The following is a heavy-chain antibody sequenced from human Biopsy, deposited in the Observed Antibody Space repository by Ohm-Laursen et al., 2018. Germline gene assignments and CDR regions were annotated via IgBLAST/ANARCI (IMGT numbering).Heavy chain of an antibody. V-gene: IGHV4-31*03. CDR2: ISYNERT. CDR1: GASVKTSGYF. D-gene: IGHD3-9*01. J-gene: IGHJ2*01. Sequence: TLSLTCYVSGASVKTSGYFWAWIRQRPGKGLEWIGYISYNERTHYNPSLTSRLAISFDTSNNRISLQLRSVSVADTAVYYYVREPKTGTAEAWYFDLWGRGSPVTVPS. CDR3: VREPKTGTAEAWYFDL.